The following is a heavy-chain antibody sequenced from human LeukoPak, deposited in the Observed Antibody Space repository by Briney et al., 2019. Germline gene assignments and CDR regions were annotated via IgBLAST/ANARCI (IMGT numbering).Heavy chain of an antibody. J-gene: IGHJ1*01. CDR2: ISGSGGST. CDR1: GFTFSSYS. CDR3: AKGPQTYYYDSSGYYQLAEYFQH. Sequence: GGSLRLSCAASGFTFSSYSMNWVRQAPGKGLEWVSAISGSGGSTYYADSVKGRFTISRDNSKNTLYLQMNSLRAEDTAVYYCAKGPQTYYYDSSGYYQLAEYFQHWGQGTLVTVSS. D-gene: IGHD3-22*01. V-gene: IGHV3-23*01.